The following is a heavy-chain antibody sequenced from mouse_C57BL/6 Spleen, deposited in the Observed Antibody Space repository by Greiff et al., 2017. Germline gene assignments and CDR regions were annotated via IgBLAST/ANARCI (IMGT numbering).Heavy chain of an antibody. CDR2: ISDGGSYT. Sequence: EVKLVESGGGLVKPGGSLKLSCAASGFTFSSYAMSWVRQTPEKRLEWVATISDGGSYTYYPDNVKGRFTISRDNAKNNLYLQMSHLKSEDTAMYYCARAITTVVGYAMDYWGQGTSVTVSS. V-gene: IGHV5-4*03. CDR3: ARAITTVVGYAMDY. CDR1: GFTFSSYA. J-gene: IGHJ4*01. D-gene: IGHD1-1*01.